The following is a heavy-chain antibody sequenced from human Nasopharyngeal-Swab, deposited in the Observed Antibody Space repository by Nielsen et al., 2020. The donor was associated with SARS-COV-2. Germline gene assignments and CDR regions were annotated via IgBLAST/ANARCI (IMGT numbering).Heavy chain of an antibody. CDR3: AKIRITMIVVVPSDY. J-gene: IGHJ4*02. Sequence: GESLKISCAASGFTFSSYAMSWVRQAPGKGLEWVSAISGSGGSTYYADSVKGRFTISRDNSKNTLYLQMNSLRTEDTAVYYCAKIRITMIVVVPSDYWGQGTLVTVSS. V-gene: IGHV3-23*01. CDR2: ISGSGGST. CDR1: GFTFSSYA. D-gene: IGHD3-22*01.